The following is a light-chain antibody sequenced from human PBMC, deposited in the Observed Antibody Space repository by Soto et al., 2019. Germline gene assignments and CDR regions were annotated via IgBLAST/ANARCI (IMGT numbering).Light chain of an antibody. Sequence: QSALTQPPSVSAAPGQKVTIPCSGSSSNIGSNSVSWYQQLPGTAPKLLIFDNNKRPSGIPDRFSGSKSGTSATLGITGLQTGDEADYYCGSWDSSLSAVVFGGGTKLTVL. V-gene: IGLV1-51*01. CDR3: GSWDSSLSAVV. J-gene: IGLJ2*01. CDR2: DNN. CDR1: SSNIGSNS.